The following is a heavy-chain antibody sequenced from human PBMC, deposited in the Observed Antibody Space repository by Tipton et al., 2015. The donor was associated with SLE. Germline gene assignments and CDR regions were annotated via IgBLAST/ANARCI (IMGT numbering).Heavy chain of an antibody. CDR1: GYTFTTYA. J-gene: IGHJ3*02. V-gene: IGHV1-3*03. Sequence: QLVQSGAEVKKPGASVKGSCKASGYTFTTYAMHWVRQAPGQRLEWMGWINAGNGNTKYSQEFQGRVTITRDTSASTAYMELSSLRSEDMAVYYCARGGAVALRWFGELPHAFDIWGQGTMVTVSS. CDR3: ARGGAVALRWFGELPHAFDI. CDR2: INAGNGNT. D-gene: IGHD3-10*01.